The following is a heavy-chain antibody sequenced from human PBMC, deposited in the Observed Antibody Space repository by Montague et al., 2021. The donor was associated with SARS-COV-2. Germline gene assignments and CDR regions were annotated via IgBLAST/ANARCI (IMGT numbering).Heavy chain of an antibody. CDR2: IYSGSGST. D-gene: IGHD6-19*01. CDR1: GFTVSSNY. Sequence: SLRLSCAASGFTVSSNYMSWVRQAPGKGLEWVSVIYSGSGSTYYXDSVKGRFTISRDISKNTLYLQMNSLRAEDTAVYYCARAPGSSYSSGWYDYYYGMDVWGQGTTVTVSS. V-gene: IGHV3-66*01. CDR3: ARAPGSSYSSGWYDYYYGMDV. J-gene: IGHJ6*02.